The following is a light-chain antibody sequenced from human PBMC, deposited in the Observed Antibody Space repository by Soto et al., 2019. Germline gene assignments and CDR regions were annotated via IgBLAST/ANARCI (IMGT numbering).Light chain of an antibody. Sequence: EIAMTQSPATLSVSPGERATLSCRASQSISTELAWYQQIPGQPPRLLIYSASTRATGVPARFTGSGSGSEFTLTISGLQSEDFAIYYCQQCNNWPLTFGQGTRLEI. J-gene: IGKJ2*01. V-gene: IGKV3-15*01. CDR3: QQCNNWPLT. CDR1: QSISTE. CDR2: SAS.